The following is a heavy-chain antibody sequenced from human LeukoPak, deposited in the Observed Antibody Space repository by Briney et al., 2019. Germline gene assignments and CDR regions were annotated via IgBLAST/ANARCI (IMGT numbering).Heavy chain of an antibody. Sequence: GGSLRLSCAASGFTFDDYAIYWVRQAPGKGLEWVSGIDWKNDIIGYADSVRGRFTISRDNAKNSLYLQMNSLSAEDTAFYYCAKGGYSRGWSYVDVWDQGTTVTVSS. CDR1: GFTFDDYA. CDR3: AKGGYSRGWSYVDV. D-gene: IGHD6-19*01. V-gene: IGHV3-9*01. CDR2: IDWKNDII. J-gene: IGHJ6*02.